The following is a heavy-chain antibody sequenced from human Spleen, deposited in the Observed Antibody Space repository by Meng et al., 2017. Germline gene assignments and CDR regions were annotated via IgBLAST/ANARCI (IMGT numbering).Heavy chain of an antibody. Sequence: SETLSLTCTVSGGSISSGGYYWSWIRQHPGKGLEWIGYIYYSGSTYYNPSLKSRVTISVDTSKNQFSLKLSSVTAADTAVYYCARDHTTVTSRSGNVYYYYGMDVWGQGTTVTVSS. CDR3: ARDHTTVTSRSGNVYYYYGMDV. CDR2: IYYSGST. V-gene: IGHV4-31*03. D-gene: IGHD4-17*01. CDR1: GGSISSGGYY. J-gene: IGHJ6*02.